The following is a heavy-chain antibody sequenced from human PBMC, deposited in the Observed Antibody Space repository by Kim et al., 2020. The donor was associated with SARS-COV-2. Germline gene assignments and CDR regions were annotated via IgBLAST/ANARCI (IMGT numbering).Heavy chain of an antibody. Sequence: GGSLRLSCAASGFTFSNYAMSWVRQAPGKGLEWVSAIVGSGGSTYYADAVKGRFTIYRDNSKNMLFLEMNCLRAEDTALYYCAKRDNQGWFDSWGRGTLVTVSS. V-gene: IGHV3-23*01. J-gene: IGHJ5*01. CDR2: IVGSGGST. CDR3: AKRDNQGWFDS. CDR1: GFTFSNYA.